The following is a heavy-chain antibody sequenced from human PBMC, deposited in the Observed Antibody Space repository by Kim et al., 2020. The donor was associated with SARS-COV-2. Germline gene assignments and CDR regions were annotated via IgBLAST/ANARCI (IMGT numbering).Heavy chain of an antibody. D-gene: IGHD3-22*01. V-gene: IGHV3-23*01. CDR1: GFTFSAYA. CDR2: ISGSDGST. J-gene: IGHJ1*01. Sequence: GGSLRLSCAASGFTFSAYAMSWVRQAPGKGLEWVSGISGSDGSTSYADSVKGRFIISRDNSKNTLHLQMNGLRAEDTAVYYCAKHFGSSGSEFQHWGLGT. CDR3: AKHFGSSGSEFQH.